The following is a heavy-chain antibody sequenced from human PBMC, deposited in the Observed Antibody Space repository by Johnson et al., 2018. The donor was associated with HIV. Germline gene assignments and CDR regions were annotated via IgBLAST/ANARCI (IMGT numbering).Heavy chain of an antibody. CDR2: IYSSGST. Sequence: QVQLVESGGGVVQPGRSLRLSCAASGFTFSSYGMHWVRQAPGKGLEWVSVIYSSGSTYYADSVKGRFTISRDKTKNTLNLQMNSMRAEDTAVYYCAKDREIHSSGWYKGSAFDIWGQGTMVTVSS. D-gene: IGHD6-19*01. J-gene: IGHJ3*02. CDR1: GFTFSSYG. CDR3: AKDREIHSSGWYKGSAFDI. V-gene: IGHV3-NL1*01.